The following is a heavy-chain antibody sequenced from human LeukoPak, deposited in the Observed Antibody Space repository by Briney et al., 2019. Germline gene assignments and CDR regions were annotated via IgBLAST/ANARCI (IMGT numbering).Heavy chain of an antibody. CDR1: GYTFTCYY. V-gene: IGHV1-46*01. CDR3: ARDRVVPAAVYYGMDV. Sequence: ASVKDSCKASGYTFTCYYMHWVRQAPGQGLEWMGIIKPSGGSTSYAQKFQGRVTMTRDTSTSTVYMELSSLRSEDTAVYYCARDRVVPAAVYYGMDVWGQGTTVTVSS. CDR2: IKPSGGST. D-gene: IGHD2-2*01. J-gene: IGHJ6*02.